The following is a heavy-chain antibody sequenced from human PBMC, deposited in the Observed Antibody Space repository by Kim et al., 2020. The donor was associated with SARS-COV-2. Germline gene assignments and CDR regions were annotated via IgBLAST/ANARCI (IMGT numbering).Heavy chain of an antibody. CDR3: AKDRGTYRLFDY. J-gene: IGHJ4*02. D-gene: IGHD3-10*01. Sequence: GGSLRLSCAASGFTFSDYAMNWVRQAPGKGLEWVSSISGSGVTTYYADSVEGRFTISRDNSKNTLYLQMNNLRVEDTAVFYCAKDRGTYRLFDYWGQGT. V-gene: IGHV3-23*01. CDR1: GFTFSDYA. CDR2: ISGSGVTT.